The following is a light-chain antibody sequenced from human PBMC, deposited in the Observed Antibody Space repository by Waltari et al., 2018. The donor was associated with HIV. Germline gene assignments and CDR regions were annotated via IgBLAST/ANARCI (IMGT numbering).Light chain of an antibody. CDR2: AAS. CDR1: QSLSSSH. J-gene: IGKJ4*01. Sequence: EIVVTQSLGTLSLFPGERAILSCRISQSLSSSHLTWYQLKPGQAPRLLIYAASSRATGIPDRFSGSGSGTDFTLTIRRLEPEDFAVYYCLQYENSRLTFGGGTKVEIK. CDR3: LQYENSRLT. V-gene: IGKV3-20*01.